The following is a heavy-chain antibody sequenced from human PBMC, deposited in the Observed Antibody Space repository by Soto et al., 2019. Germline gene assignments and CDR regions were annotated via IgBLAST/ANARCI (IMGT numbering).Heavy chain of an antibody. V-gene: IGHV4-59*01. CDR3: AGSGYSAHDGFDV. J-gene: IGHJ3*01. Sequence: QVQLQESGPGLVKPSETLSLTCSVSGASISSYYWNWIRQPPGKGLEWIGYIFYSGSTKYNPSLKSRVTISVDTFKSQFSLTLTSVTAADTAVYYCAGSGYSAHDGFDVWGQGTMVTVSS. CDR2: IFYSGST. CDR1: GASISSYY. D-gene: IGHD3-22*01.